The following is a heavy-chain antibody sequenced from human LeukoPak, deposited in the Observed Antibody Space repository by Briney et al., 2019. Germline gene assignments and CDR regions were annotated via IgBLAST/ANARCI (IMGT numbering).Heavy chain of an antibody. D-gene: IGHD1-26*01. Sequence: PSKTLSLTCAVYGGSFSGYYWSWIRQPPGKGLEWIGEINHSGSTNYNPSLKSRVTISVDTSKNQFSLKLSSVTAADTAVYYCASGPVGAEDYWGQGTLVTVSS. J-gene: IGHJ4*02. CDR2: INHSGST. CDR1: GGSFSGYY. V-gene: IGHV4-34*01. CDR3: ASGPVGAEDY.